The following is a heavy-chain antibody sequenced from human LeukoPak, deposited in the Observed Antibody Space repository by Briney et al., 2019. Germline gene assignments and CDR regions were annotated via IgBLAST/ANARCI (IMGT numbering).Heavy chain of an antibody. CDR2: MNPNSGNT. J-gene: IGHJ6*03. CDR3: ARGIEDRRITIFGVVIAPHIHYYYMDV. D-gene: IGHD3-3*01. V-gene: IGHV1-8*01. Sequence: GASVKVSCKASGDTFSSYDGNGVGKPTGRGLEWMGWMNPNSGNTVYAQNLQGRVTMTRNTSISTAYMELSSLRSEDTAVYYCARGIEDRRITIFGVVIAPHIHYYYMDVWGKGTKVTVSS. CDR1: GDTFSSYD.